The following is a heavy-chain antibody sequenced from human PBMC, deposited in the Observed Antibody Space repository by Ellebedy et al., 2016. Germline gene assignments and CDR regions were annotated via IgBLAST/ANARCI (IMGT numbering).Heavy chain of an antibody. CDR2: ISEDGTQT. D-gene: IGHD3-10*01. V-gene: IGHV3-30*03. J-gene: IGHJ4*01. Sequence: GGSLRLSXDGSRFGFSAYDMHWIRQPPGKGLEWVALISEDGTQTHYADSVKGRFTISRDNEKNFLYLQMSSLRVQDTAFYYCVSGRYGTGSQSYYFDKWGRGTLVTVSS. CDR1: RFGFSAYD. CDR3: VSGRYGTGSQSYYFDK.